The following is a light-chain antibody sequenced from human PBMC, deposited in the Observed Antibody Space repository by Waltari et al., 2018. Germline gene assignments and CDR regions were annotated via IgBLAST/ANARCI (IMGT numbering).Light chain of an antibody. Sequence: QSALTQPRSVSGSPGQSVTISCTGVNRGLAYDYVSWYQHHPGQAPTPLIFDVNKRPLGVPDRFSGSKSGHTASLTISGLQTEDEADYYCCSFAAGYAVAFGGGTKVTV. CDR3: CSFAAGYAVA. V-gene: IGLV2-11*01. CDR2: DVN. J-gene: IGLJ2*01. CDR1: NRGLAYDY.